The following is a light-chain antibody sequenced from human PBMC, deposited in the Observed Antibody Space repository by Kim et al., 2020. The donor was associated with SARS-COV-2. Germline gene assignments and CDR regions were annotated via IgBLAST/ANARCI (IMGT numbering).Light chain of an antibody. Sequence: RVTMSCRGGSCNIGAGNDVYWYQQLPGTAPKLLICGNSNRPSGVPDRFSGSKSGTSASLAITGLRAEDEADYYCQSYDSSLSGSVFGGGTKVTVL. CDR1: SCNIGAGND. J-gene: IGLJ2*01. V-gene: IGLV1-40*01. CDR3: QSYDSSLSGSV. CDR2: GNS.